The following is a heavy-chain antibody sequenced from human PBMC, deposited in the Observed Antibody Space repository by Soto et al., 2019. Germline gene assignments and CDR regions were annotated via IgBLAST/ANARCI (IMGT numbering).Heavy chain of an antibody. CDR2: ITSTSSAI. J-gene: IGHJ4*02. CDR3: ARDGKGAAYTHGPYYFDY. Sequence: GGSLRLSCAASGCPFSFYSMNWVRQALGKGLEWISYITSTSSAINYADSVRGRFTISRDNAMRSLFLHMNSLRDEDTAVYYCARDGKGAAYTHGPYYFDYWGQGALVTVSS. V-gene: IGHV3-48*02. CDR1: GCPFSFYS. D-gene: IGHD1-1*01.